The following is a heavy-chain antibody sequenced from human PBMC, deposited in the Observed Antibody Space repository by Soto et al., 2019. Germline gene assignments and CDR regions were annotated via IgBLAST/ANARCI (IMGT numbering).Heavy chain of an antibody. Sequence: GESLKISCQGSGYRFSSYWITWVRQKPGKGLDWMGRIDPSGSYTNYSASFEGHVTISADKANSTAYLQWSSLKASDSAMYYCARHAVITSGGVIVSNYLDDWGHGTLVTVSS. V-gene: IGHV5-10-1*01. D-gene: IGHD3-16*02. J-gene: IGHJ4*01. CDR1: GYRFSSYW. CDR3: ARHAVITSGGVIVSNYLDD. CDR2: IDPSGSYT.